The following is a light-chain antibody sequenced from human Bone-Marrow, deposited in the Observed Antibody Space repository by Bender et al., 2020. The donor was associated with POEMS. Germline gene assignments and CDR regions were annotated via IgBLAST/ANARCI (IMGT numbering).Light chain of an antibody. CDR1: SSNIGSNT. Sequence: QSVLTQPPSASGTPGQRVTISCSGSSSNIGSNTVNWYQLLPGTAPKLLMYTNSHRPSGVPDRFSSSKSGNTASLTISGLQAEDEADYYCCSYGGGPTYLFATGTKVTVL. J-gene: IGLJ1*01. CDR3: CSYGGGPTYL. V-gene: IGLV1-44*01. CDR2: TNS.